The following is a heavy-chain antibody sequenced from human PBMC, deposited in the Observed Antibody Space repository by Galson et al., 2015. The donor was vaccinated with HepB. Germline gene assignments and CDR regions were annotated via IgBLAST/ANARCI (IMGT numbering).Heavy chain of an antibody. CDR2: IYYSEST. D-gene: IGHD1-1*01. V-gene: IGHV4-59*01. Sequence: SETLSLTCDVSGGPISSYYWSWIRQPPGKGLEWIGYIYYSESTNYNPSLKSRVTISVDTSKNQFSLKLSSVTAADTAVYYCARDLATGTVGGWFDPWGQGTLVTVSS. J-gene: IGHJ5*02. CDR3: ARDLATGTVGGWFDP. CDR1: GGPISSYY.